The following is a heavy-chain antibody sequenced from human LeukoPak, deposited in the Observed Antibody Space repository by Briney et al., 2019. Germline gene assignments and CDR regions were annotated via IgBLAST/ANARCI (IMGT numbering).Heavy chain of an antibody. J-gene: IGHJ5*02. CDR1: GFNVSSNY. D-gene: IGHD2-8*02. CDR3: ARSECTAGSCNWFDP. Sequence: GGSLRLACAAAGFNVSSNYMTWVRQAPGKGLEWVAFMYRGDGTYYGDSVKGRFTMSRDAMKRTVYLQMDSLRAGDTAVYYCARSECTAGSCNWFDPWGQGTPLTVSP. CDR2: MYRGDGT. V-gene: IGHV3-66*01.